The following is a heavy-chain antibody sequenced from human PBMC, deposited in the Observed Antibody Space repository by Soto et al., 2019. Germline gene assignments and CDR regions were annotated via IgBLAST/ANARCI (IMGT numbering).Heavy chain of an antibody. J-gene: IGHJ4*02. CDR1: GYTFTSYG. V-gene: IGHV1-18*01. CDR3: ARCREDSSSWYSDY. D-gene: IGHD6-13*01. Sequence: ASVKVSCKASGYTFTSYGISWVRQAPGQGLEWMGWISAYNGNTNYAQKLQGRVTMTTDTSTSTAYMELRSLRSDDTAVYYCARCREDSSSWYSDYWGQGTLVTVSS. CDR2: ISAYNGNT.